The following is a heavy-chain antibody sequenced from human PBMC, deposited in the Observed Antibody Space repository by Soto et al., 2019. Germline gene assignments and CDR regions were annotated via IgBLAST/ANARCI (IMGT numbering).Heavy chain of an antibody. CDR1: GYTFTSHD. J-gene: IGHJ4*02. Sequence: QVQLVQSGAEVKKPGASVKVSCKASGYTFTSHDINWVRQATGQGLEWMGWMNPNSGNTGYAQKFQGRVTMTRNTSISTDYMERSSLRSEDTAVYYCARWDYGVYARVACWGQGTLVTVSS. D-gene: IGHD4-17*01. CDR2: MNPNSGNT. CDR3: ARWDYGVYARVAC. V-gene: IGHV1-8*01.